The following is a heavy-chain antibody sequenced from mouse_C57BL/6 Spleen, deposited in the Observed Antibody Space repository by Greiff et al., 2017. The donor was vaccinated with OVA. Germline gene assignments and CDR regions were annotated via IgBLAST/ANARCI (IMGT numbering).Heavy chain of an antibody. Sequence: QVQLQQPGAELVKPGASVKLSCKASGYTFTSYWMHWVKQRPGRGLEWIGRIDPNSGGTKYNEKFKSKATLTVDTPSSTAYMQLSSQTSEDSAVYYCARGDYNGSSYGYFDYWGQGTTLTVSS. J-gene: IGHJ2*01. V-gene: IGHV1-72*01. CDR1: GYTFTSYW. CDR2: IDPNSGGT. D-gene: IGHD1-1*01. CDR3: ARGDYNGSSYGYFDY.